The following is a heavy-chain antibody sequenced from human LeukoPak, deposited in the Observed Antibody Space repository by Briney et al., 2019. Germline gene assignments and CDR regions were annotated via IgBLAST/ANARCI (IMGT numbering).Heavy chain of an antibody. D-gene: IGHD2/OR15-2a*01. V-gene: IGHV4-59*08. J-gene: IGHJ3*02. Sequence: SKTLSLTCTVSSGSISNYYWSWIRQPPGKGLEWIGYIYYSGNINYDPALKSRVTISVDTSKNQFSLKLSSVTAADTAVYHCARHLYCKNDNCYPKIEADAFDTWGQGTMVTVSS. CDR1: SGSISNYY. CDR3: ARHLYCKNDNCYPKIEADAFDT. CDR2: IYYSGNI.